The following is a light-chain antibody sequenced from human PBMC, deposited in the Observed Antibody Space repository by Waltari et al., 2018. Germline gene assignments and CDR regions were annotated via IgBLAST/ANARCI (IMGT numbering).Light chain of an antibody. CDR2: DVT. Sequence: SALTQPDSVSGSPGQSITISCSGISSDSGGYEYVSWYQQHPGKAPKVIIYDVTNRPSGVSNRFSGSKSGSSASLTISGLQAEDEADYYCSSFTSSTTGIFGGGTKVTVL. V-gene: IGLV2-14*03. CDR3: SSFTSSTTGI. J-gene: IGLJ2*01. CDR1: SSDSGGYEY.